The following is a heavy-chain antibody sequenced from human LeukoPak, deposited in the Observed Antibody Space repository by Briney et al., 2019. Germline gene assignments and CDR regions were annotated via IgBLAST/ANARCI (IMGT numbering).Heavy chain of an antibody. V-gene: IGHV4-34*01. CDR3: ARGTGIAVAGPSAGYDY. CDR1: GGSFSGYY. J-gene: IGHJ4*02. Sequence: SETLSLTCAVYGGSFSGYYWSWIRQPPGKGLEWIGEINHSGSTNYNPSLKSRVTISVDTSKNQFSLKLSSVTAADTAVYYCARGTGIAVAGPSAGYDYWGQGTLVTVSS. CDR2: INHSGST. D-gene: IGHD6-19*01.